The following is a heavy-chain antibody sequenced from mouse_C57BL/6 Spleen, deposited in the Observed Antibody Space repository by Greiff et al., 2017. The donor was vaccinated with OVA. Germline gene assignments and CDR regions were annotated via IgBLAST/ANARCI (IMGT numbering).Heavy chain of an antibody. CDR2: INPGSGGT. V-gene: IGHV1-54*01. CDR1: GYAFTNYL. CDR3: AREDSSGYLDY. Sequence: VKLMESGAELVRPGTSVKVSCKASGYAFTNYLIEWVKQRPGQGLEWIGVINPGSGGTNYNEKFKGKATLTADKSSSTAYMQLSSLTSEDSAVYFCAREDSSGYLDYWGKGTTLTVSS. J-gene: IGHJ2*01. D-gene: IGHD3-2*02.